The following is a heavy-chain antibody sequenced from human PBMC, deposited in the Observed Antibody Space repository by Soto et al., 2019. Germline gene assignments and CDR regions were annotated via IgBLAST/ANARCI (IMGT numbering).Heavy chain of an antibody. CDR2: INHSGST. CDR1: GGSFSGYY. Sequence: SETLSLTCAVYGGSFSGYYWTWIRQPPGKGLEWIGEINHSGSTSYNPSLKSRVTISVDTSKNQFSLKLSSVTAADTAVYYCARARALCVVVSNWFDPWGQGTPVTVSS. J-gene: IGHJ5*02. CDR3: ARARALCVVVSNWFDP. D-gene: IGHD2-15*01. V-gene: IGHV4-34*01.